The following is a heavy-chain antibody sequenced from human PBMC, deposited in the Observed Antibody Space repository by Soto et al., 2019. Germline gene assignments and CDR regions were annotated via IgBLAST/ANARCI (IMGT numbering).Heavy chain of an antibody. D-gene: IGHD3-3*01. Sequence: SSVKVACKASGYTFTGDDINWGRQATGQGLEWMGWMNPNSGNTGYAQKFQGRVTMTRNTSISTAYMELSSLRSEDTAVYYCARGRGGVLEYYYYYMDVWVKRTTVTVSS. CDR3: ARGRGGVLEYYYYYMDV. J-gene: IGHJ6*03. V-gene: IGHV1-8*01. CDR1: GYTFTGDD. CDR2: MNPNSGNT.